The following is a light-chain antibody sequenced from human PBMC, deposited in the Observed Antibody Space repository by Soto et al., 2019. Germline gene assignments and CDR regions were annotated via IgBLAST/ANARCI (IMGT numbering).Light chain of an antibody. CDR1: QGISSW. Sequence: TQSPSSLSASVGDRVTITCRGSQGISSWLAWYQQKPGQAPRLLIYGASSRATGIPDRFSGSGSGTDFTLTISRLEPEDFAVYYCQQYGSSPMTFGQGTKVDIK. CDR3: QQYGSSPMT. V-gene: IGKV3-20*01. J-gene: IGKJ1*01. CDR2: GAS.